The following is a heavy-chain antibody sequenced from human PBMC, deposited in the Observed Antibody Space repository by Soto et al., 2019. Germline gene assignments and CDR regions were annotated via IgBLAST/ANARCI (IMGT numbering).Heavy chain of an antibody. V-gene: IGHV1-69*04. J-gene: IGHJ5*02. CDR3: ARDKAPTKYGSGSYYH. D-gene: IGHD3-10*01. CDR2: IIPFLGNA. Sequence: SVKVSCKASGYTFTSYGISWVRQAPGQGLEWMGRIIPFLGNANYAQKFQGRVTITTDTSTSTAYMELSSLRSEDTAVYYCARDKAPTKYGSGSYYHWGQGTLVTVSS. CDR1: GYTFTSYG.